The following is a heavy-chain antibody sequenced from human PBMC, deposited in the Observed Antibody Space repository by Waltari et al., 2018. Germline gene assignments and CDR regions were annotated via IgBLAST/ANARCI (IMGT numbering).Heavy chain of an antibody. CDR3: ARQRSSWGIFS. V-gene: IGHV4-39*01. J-gene: IGHJ5*02. CDR2: IYYSGST. D-gene: IGHD3-9*01. CDR1: GCSISSSSYY. Sequence: QLQLQESGPGLVKPSETLSPTCTVSGCSISSSSYYWGWIRQPPGKGLEWIGSIYYSGSTYYNPSLKSRVTISVDTSKNQFSLKLSSVTAADTAVYYCARQRSSWGIFSWGQGTLVTVSS.